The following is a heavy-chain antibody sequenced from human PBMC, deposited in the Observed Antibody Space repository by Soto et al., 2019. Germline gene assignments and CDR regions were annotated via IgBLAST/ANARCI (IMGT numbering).Heavy chain of an antibody. J-gene: IGHJ4*02. CDR2: IYYSGST. CDR1: GGSISSSHW. Sequence: TSETLSLTCAVSGGSISSSHWWSWVRQPPGKGLEWIGYIYYSGSTNYNPSLKSRVTISVDTSKNQFSLKLSSVTAADTAVYYCARRWGRNFDYWGQGTLVTVSS. D-gene: IGHD2-15*01. CDR3: ARRWGRNFDY. V-gene: IGHV4-4*02.